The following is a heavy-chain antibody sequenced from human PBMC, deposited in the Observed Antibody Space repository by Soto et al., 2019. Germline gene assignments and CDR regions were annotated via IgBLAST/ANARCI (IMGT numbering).Heavy chain of an antibody. CDR3: TRQDEYYDFWSGSANWFDP. CDR1: GFTFSGSA. V-gene: IGHV3-73*01. CDR2: IRSKANSYAT. Sequence: EVQLVESGVGLVQPGGSLKLSCAASGFTFSGSAMHWVRQASGKGLEWVGRIRSKANSYATAYAASVKGRFTISRDDAKNTAYLQMNSLKTEDTAVYYCTRQDEYYDFWSGSANWFDPWGQGTLVTVSS. D-gene: IGHD3-3*01. J-gene: IGHJ5*02.